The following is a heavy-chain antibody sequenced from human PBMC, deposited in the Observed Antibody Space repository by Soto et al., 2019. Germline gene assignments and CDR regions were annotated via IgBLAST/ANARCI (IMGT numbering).Heavy chain of an antibody. Sequence: ASVKGSCKASGGTFSSYAISWVRQAPGQGLEWMGGIIPIFGTANYAQKFQGRVTITADESTSTAYMELSSLRSEDTAVYYCAKAPNYYYGMDVWGQGTTVTGSS. CDR1: GGTFSSYA. J-gene: IGHJ6*02. V-gene: IGHV1-69*13. CDR2: IIPIFGTA. CDR3: AKAPNYYYGMDV.